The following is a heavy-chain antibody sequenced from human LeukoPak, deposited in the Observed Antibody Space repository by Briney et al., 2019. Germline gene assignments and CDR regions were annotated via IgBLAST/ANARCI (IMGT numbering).Heavy chain of an antibody. V-gene: IGHV4-34*01. CDR2: INHSGST. J-gene: IGHJ5*02. CDR1: GGSISSYY. D-gene: IGHD3-9*01. Sequence: SETLSLTCTVSGGSISSYYWSWIRQPPGKGLEWIGEINHSGSTNYNPSLKSRVTISVDTSKNQFSLKLSSVTAADTAVYYCARGLDILTGYGDAWGQGTLVTVSS. CDR3: ARGLDILTGYGDA.